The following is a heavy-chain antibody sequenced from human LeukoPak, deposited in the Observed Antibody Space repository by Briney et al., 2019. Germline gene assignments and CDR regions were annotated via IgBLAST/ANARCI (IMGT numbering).Heavy chain of an antibody. CDR1: GYTFTGYY. CDR2: INPNSGGT. CDR3: ARISPLCSSTSCYIFDP. V-gene: IGHV1-2*02. Sequence: ASVKVSCKASGYTFTGYYMHWVRQAPGQGLEWMGWINPNSGGTNYAQKSQGRVTMTRDTSISTAYMELSRLRSDDTAVYYCARISPLCSSTSCYIFDPWGQGTLVTVSS. J-gene: IGHJ5*02. D-gene: IGHD2-2*02.